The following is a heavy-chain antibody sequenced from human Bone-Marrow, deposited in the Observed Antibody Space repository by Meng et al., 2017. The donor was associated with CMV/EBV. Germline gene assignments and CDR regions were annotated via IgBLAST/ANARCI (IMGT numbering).Heavy chain of an antibody. V-gene: IGHV1-69*02. J-gene: IGHJ4*02. Sequence: SVKVSCKASGGTFSSYTISWVRQAPGQGLEWMGRIIPILGIANYAQKFQGRVTITADKSTSTAYMELSSLRSEDTAVYYCAATKDIVVVPAAIDYWGQGTLVTVS. D-gene: IGHD2-2*01. CDR1: GGTFSSYT. CDR2: IIPILGIA. CDR3: AATKDIVVVPAAIDY.